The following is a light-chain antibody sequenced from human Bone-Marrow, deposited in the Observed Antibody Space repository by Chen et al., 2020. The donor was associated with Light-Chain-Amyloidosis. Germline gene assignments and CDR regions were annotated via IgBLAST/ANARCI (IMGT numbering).Light chain of an antibody. V-gene: IGLV3-21*02. CDR3: QVWDRSSDRPV. J-gene: IGLJ3*02. CDR2: DDS. CDR1: NIGSTS. Sequence: SYVLTQPSSVSVAPGQTATLACGGNNIGSTSVHWYQQTPGPAPRLVVYDDSDRPSGIPERLSGSNSGNTATLTISRVDAGDEADDYCQVWDRSSDRPVFGGGTKLSVL.